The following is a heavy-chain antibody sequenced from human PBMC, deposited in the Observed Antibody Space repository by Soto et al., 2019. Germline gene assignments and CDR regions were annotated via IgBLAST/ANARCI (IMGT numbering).Heavy chain of an antibody. CDR2: IYTSGTT. V-gene: IGHV4-4*07. D-gene: IGHD1-26*01. Sequence: PSETLSLTCNVSGGSIRINYWIWIRQPAGKSLEFIGRIYTSGTTNYNPSLKNRATMLIDTSKNQFSLILSSVTAADTGVYYCAREGASGFGMDVWGQGTTVTVSS. CDR1: GGSIRINY. J-gene: IGHJ6*02. CDR3: AREGASGFGMDV.